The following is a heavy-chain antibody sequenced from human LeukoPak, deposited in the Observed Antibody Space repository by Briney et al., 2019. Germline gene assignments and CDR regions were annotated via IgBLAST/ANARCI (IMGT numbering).Heavy chain of an antibody. D-gene: IGHD1/OR15-1a*01. J-gene: IGHJ3*02. CDR2: IYFSEST. CDR1: GGSINSYY. Sequence: PSDTVSLMCTVSGGSINSYYWSWIQQPPGRGLACIGYIYFSESTNYNTSRRSRVTISVDTTKNQFSLKLSYVTAADAAVYYCAREQSHVAFDIWGQGTMVTVSS. V-gene: IGHV4-59*07. CDR3: AREQSHVAFDI.